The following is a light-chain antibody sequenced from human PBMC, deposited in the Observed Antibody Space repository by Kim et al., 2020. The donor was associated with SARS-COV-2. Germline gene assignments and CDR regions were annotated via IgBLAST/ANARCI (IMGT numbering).Light chain of an antibody. J-gene: IGKJ4*01. V-gene: IGKV1D-12*01. CDR3: QQTHSFPLT. CDR2: EAS. CDR1: QDISSW. Sequence: DIQMTQSQSSVSASVGDRVTITCRASQDISSWLGWYQQKPGKAPKVLIYEASNLQSGVPSRFSGSGSGTDFTLTINNLQPEDFATYYCQQTHSFPLTFGGGTKVDVK.